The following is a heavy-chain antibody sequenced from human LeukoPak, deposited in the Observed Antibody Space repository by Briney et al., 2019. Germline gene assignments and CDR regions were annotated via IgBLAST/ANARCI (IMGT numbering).Heavy chain of an antibody. CDR3: AKEPRHCGGDCFSLLGS. Sequence: GGSLRLSCAASGFTFSSYAMSWVRQAPGKGLEWVSLISGSAGRTYYADSVKGRFTISRDNSKNTLYLQMSSLRAEDTAVYYCAKEPRHCGGDCFSLLGSWGQGTLVTVSS. CDR2: ISGSAGRT. D-gene: IGHD2-21*02. J-gene: IGHJ4*02. V-gene: IGHV3-23*01. CDR1: GFTFSSYA.